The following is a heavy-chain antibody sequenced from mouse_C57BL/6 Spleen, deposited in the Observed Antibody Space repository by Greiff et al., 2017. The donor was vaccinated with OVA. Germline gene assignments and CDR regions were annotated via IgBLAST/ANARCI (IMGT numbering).Heavy chain of an antibody. Sequence: VKVVESGPGLVQPSQSLSITCTVSGFSLTSYGVHWVRQSPGKGLEWLGVIWSGGSTDYNAAFISRLSISKDNSKSQVFFKMNSLQADDTAIYYCATSFTTVVATRAMDYWGQGTSVTVSS. CDR2: IWSGGST. CDR3: ATSFTTVVATRAMDY. D-gene: IGHD1-1*01. J-gene: IGHJ4*01. CDR1: GFSLTSYG. V-gene: IGHV2-2*01.